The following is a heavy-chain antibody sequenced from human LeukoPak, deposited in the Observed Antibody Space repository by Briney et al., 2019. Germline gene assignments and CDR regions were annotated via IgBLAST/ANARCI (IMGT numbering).Heavy chain of an antibody. J-gene: IGHJ4*02. CDR2: IWYDGSNK. CDR3: ATPTLDSSGYSGDY. Sequence: GGSLRLSCAASGFTFSNCWMNWVRQAPGKGLEWVAVIWYDGSNKYYADSVKGRFTISRDNSKNTLYLQMNSLRAEDTAVYYCATPTLDSSGYSGDYWGQGTLVTVSS. CDR1: GFTFSNCW. D-gene: IGHD3-22*01. V-gene: IGHV3-33*08.